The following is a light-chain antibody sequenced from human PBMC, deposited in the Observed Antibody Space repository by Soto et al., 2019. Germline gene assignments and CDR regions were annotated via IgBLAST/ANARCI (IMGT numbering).Light chain of an antibody. Sequence: QSALTQPRSVSGSPGQSVTISCTGTSSDIGGYNYVSWYQQHPGKAPKLMIYDVTKRPSGVPDRFSGSASGNTAYLTISGLQAEDEADYYCCSYAGSYTYVFGTGTKVTVL. CDR1: SSDIGGYNY. J-gene: IGLJ1*01. V-gene: IGLV2-11*01. CDR2: DVT. CDR3: CSYAGSYTYV.